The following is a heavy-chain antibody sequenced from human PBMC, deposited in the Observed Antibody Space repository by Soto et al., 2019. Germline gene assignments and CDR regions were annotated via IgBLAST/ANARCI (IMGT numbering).Heavy chain of an antibody. V-gene: IGHV1-69*06. Sequence: GASVKVSCKASGGTLSNYALSWVRQVPGQGLEWMGGIIPMFGTTSDAQKFQGRVTITADKSTSTAYMELSSLRSEDTAVYYCARGIYSSSSYGLDVWGQGTTVTVSS. CDR2: IIPMFGTT. J-gene: IGHJ6*02. CDR1: GGTLSNYA. CDR3: ARGIYSSSSYGLDV. D-gene: IGHD6-13*01.